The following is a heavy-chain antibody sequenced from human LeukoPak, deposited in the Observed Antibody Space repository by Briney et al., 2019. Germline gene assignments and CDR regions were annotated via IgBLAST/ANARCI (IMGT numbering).Heavy chain of an antibody. J-gene: IGHJ6*03. D-gene: IGHD5-24*01. V-gene: IGHV4-34*01. CDR2: INHSGST. CDR3: ARGLPRAVATIQYYYYMDV. CDR1: GGSFSGYY. Sequence: PSETLSLTCAVYGGSFSGYYWSWIRQPPGKGLEWIGEINHSGSTNYNPSLKSRVTISVDTSKNQFSLKLSSVTAADTAVYYCARGLPRAVATIQYYYYMDVWGKGTTVTVSS.